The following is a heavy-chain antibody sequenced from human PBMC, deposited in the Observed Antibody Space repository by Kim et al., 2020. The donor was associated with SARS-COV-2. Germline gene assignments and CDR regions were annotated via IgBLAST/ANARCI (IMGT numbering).Heavy chain of an antibody. V-gene: IGHV4-59*13. J-gene: IGHJ5*02. CDR1: GGSISSYY. CDR3: ARVASVDDFWSGYYTTYNWFDP. Sequence: SETLSLTCTVSGGSISSYYWSWIRQPPGKGLEWIGYIYYSGSTNYNPSLKSRVTISVDTSKNQFSLKLSSVTAADTAVYYCARVASVDDFWSGYYTTYNWFDPWGQGTLVTVSS. D-gene: IGHD3-3*01. CDR2: IYYSGST.